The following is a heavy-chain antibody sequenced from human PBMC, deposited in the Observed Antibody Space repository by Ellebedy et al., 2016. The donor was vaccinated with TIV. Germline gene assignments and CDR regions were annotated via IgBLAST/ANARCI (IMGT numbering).Heavy chain of an antibody. J-gene: IGHJ4*01. CDR1: RFTFSSSA. D-gene: IGHD3-3*01. V-gene: IGHV3-23*01. CDR2: ISSISGST. CDR3: AKWGWIGYYDY. Sequence: GGSLRLSFAASRFTFSSSAMSWVRQAPGKGLEWVSAISSISGSTYYADSVKGRFTISRDDSKGKLYLQMNSLRAEDTAVYYCAKWGWIGYYDYWGHGTLVTVSS.